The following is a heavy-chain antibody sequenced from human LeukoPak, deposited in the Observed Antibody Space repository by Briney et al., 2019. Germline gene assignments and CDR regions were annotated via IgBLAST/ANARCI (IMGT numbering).Heavy chain of an antibody. CDR2: LYIGGNT. J-gene: IGHJ4*02. V-gene: IGHV3-53*01. CDR1: GLTVSSNY. D-gene: IGHD3-22*01. CDR3: AKGSYYDSSGSFYFGY. Sequence: PGGSLRLSCAASGLTVSSNYMNWVRQAPGKGLEWVSALYIGGNTYYADSVRGRFTISRDNSKNTLYLQMNSLRAEDTAVYYCAKGSYYDSSGSFYFGYWGQGTLVTVSS.